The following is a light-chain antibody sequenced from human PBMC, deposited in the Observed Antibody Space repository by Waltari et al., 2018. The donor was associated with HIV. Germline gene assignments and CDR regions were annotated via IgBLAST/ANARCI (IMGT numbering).Light chain of an antibody. V-gene: IGLV6-57*02. J-gene: IGLJ3*02. CDR3: QSFHGITAV. CDR2: KDD. Sequence: NFMLTQPHSVSASPGKTVTISCTGSSGRVATHYVQCYQQRPGSAPTPVIYKDDQRPSGVPDRFAGSINSSSNSASLTISGLKTEDEADYYCQSFHGITAVFGGGTKLTVL. CDR1: SGRVATHY.